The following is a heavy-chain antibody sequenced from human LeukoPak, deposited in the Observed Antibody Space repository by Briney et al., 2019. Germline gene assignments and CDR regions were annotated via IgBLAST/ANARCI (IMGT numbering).Heavy chain of an antibody. J-gene: IGHJ3*02. V-gene: IGHV4-34*01. CDR3: ARNIVVVTATAIDAFDI. D-gene: IGHD2-21*02. CDR2: INHSGST. CDR1: GGSFSGYY. Sequence: SETLSLTCAVYGGSFSGYYWSWIRQPPGKGLEWIGEINHSGSTNYNPSLKSRVTISVDTSKNQFSLRLSSVTAADTAVYYCARNIVVVTATAIDAFDIWGQGTMVTVSS.